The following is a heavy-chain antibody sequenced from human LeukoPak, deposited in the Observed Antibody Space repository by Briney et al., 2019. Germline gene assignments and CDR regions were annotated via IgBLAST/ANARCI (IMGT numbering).Heavy chain of an antibody. J-gene: IGHJ4*02. CDR1: GFTVSSNY. Sequence: GGSLRLSCAASGFTVSSNYMSWVRQAPGKGLEWVSSISSSSSYIYYADSVKGRFTISRDNAKNSLYLQMNSLRAEDTAVYYCARVAYYYDSSGLGHFDYWGQGTLVTVSS. CDR3: ARVAYYYDSSGLGHFDY. V-gene: IGHV3-21*01. D-gene: IGHD3-22*01. CDR2: ISSSSSYI.